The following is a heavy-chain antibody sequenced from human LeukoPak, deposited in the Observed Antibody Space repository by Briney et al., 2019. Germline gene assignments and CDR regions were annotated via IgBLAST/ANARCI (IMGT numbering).Heavy chain of an antibody. CDR1: GFTFSSYG. Sequence: GGSLRLSCAASGFTFSSYGMSWVRQAPGEGLEWVSAISGSGGSTYYADSVKGRFTISRDNSKNTLYLQMNSLRAEDTAVYYCARKAGYYYGSGDYWGQGTLVTVSS. J-gene: IGHJ4*02. CDR3: ARKAGYYYGSGDY. V-gene: IGHV3-23*01. CDR2: ISGSGGST. D-gene: IGHD3-10*01.